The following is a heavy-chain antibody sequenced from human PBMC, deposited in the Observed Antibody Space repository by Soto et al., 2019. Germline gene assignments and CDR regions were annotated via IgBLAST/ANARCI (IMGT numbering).Heavy chain of an antibody. CDR1: GGSISSSSYY. V-gene: IGHV4-39*01. D-gene: IGHD2-15*01. J-gene: IGHJ2*01. CDR3: ARQGGSRVWYFDL. Sequence: SETLSLTCTVSGGSISSSSYYWGWIRQPPGKGLEWIGSIYYSGSTYYNPSLKSRVTISVDTSKNQFSLKLSSVTAADTAVYYCARQGGSRVWYFDLWGRGTLVTVSS. CDR2: IYYSGST.